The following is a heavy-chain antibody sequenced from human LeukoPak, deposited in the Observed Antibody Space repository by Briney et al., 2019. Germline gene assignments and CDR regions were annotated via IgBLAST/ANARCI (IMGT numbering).Heavy chain of an antibody. V-gene: IGHV4-59*01. Sequence: PSETQSLTCTVSSGSISSYYWSWIRQPPGKGREWIGYIYYSGSTNYNPSLESRVTISVDTSKNQFSLTLSSVTAADTAVYYCAGSNTYSSGYYRFDYWGQGTLVTVSS. CDR3: AGSNTYSSGYYRFDY. CDR1: SGSISSYY. D-gene: IGHD3-22*01. J-gene: IGHJ4*02. CDR2: IYYSGST.